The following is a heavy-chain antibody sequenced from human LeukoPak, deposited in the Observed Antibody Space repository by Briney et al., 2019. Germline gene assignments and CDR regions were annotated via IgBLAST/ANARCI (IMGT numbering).Heavy chain of an antibody. V-gene: IGHV4-39*07. J-gene: IGHJ6*03. D-gene: IGHD6-6*01. Sequence: SETLSLTCTVSGGSISSSSYYWGWIRQPPGKGLEWIGSIYYSGSTYYNPSLKSRVTISVDTSKNQFSLKLSSVTAADTAVYYCARAPHRSIAARLLGYYMDVWGKGTTVTVSS. CDR1: GGSISSSSYY. CDR2: IYYSGST. CDR3: ARAPHRSIAARLLGYYMDV.